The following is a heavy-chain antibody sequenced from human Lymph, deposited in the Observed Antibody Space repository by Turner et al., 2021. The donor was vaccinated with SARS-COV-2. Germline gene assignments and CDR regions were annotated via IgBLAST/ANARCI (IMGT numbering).Heavy chain of an antibody. Sequence: EVQLVESGGGLVKPGGSLRLSCAASGFTFSSYSMNWVRQAPGKGLGGVSSITFTSSYKYYADSVKGRFTISRDNAKNSLYLQMNSLRAEDTAVYYCARGPPDFPYYFDYWGQGTLVTVSS. J-gene: IGHJ4*02. CDR3: ARGPPDFPYYFDY. V-gene: IGHV3-21*01. CDR1: GFTFSSYS. D-gene: IGHD2-21*02. CDR2: ITFTSSYK.